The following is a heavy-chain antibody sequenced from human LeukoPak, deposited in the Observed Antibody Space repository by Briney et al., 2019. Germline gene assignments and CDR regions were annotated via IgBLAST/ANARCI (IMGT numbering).Heavy chain of an antibody. V-gene: IGHV1-2*02. Sequence: ASVKVSCKASGYTFTDNHMYWIRQAPGQGPDCMGWINPNSGGTNYAQKFQGRITITRDTYISTAYMELSRLTSDDTAIYFCARELGRNAFDIWGEGTMVTVSP. D-gene: IGHD7-27*01. CDR1: GYTFTDNH. CDR3: ARELGRNAFDI. CDR2: INPNSGGT. J-gene: IGHJ3*02.